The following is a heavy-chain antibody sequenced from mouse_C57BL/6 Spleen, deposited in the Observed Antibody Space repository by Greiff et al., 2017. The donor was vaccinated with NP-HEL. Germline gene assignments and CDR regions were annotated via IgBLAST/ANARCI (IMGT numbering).Heavy chain of an antibody. J-gene: IGHJ4*01. CDR2: IDPSDSET. Sequence: QVQLQQPGAELVRPGSSVKLSCKASGYTFTSYWMHWVKQRPIQGLEWIGNIDPSDSETHYNQKFKDKATLTVDKSSSTAYMQLSSLTSEDSAVYYCARGELYSNDAYAMDYWGQGTSVTVSS. D-gene: IGHD2-12*01. CDR1: GYTFTSYW. CDR3: ARGELYSNDAYAMDY. V-gene: IGHV1-52*01.